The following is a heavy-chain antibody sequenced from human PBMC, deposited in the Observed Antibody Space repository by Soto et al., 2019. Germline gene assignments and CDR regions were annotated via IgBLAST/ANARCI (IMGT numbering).Heavy chain of an antibody. CDR1: GFTVSSNY. CDR3: ARDRYYGSGKDY. J-gene: IGHJ4*02. CDR2: IYSGANT. V-gene: IGHV3-53*01. D-gene: IGHD3-10*01. Sequence: EVQLVESGGGLIQPGGSLRLSCAASGFTVSSNYMSWVRQAAGKWLEWVSVIYSGANTYYADSVKCRFTISRDNSKNTLYLQMNSLRAEDTAVYYCARDRYYGSGKDYWGQGTLVTVSS.